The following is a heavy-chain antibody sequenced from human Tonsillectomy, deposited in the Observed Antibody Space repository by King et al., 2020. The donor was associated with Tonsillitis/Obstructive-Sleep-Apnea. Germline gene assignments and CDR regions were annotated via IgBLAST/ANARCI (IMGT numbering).Heavy chain of an antibody. CDR3: TRDDVVGVGATDYYYGMDV. D-gene: IGHD2-15*01. Sequence: QLVQSGGGLVQPGRSLRLSCTASGFTFGDYAMSWVRQAPGKGLEWVGFIRSKAFSGTTAYAASVKGRFTISRDDSKSIAYLQMNSLKTEDTAVYYCTRDDVVGVGATDYYYGMDVWGQGTTVTVSS. V-gene: IGHV3-49*04. CDR2: IRSKAFSGTT. CDR1: GFTFGDYA. J-gene: IGHJ6*02.